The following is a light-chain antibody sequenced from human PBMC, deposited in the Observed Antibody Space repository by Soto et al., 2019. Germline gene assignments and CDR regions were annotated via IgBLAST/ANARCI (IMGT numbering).Light chain of an antibody. Sequence: DIQMTQSPTSLSASVGDRVTITCRASQDIRNFVAWYQQKPGKAPNLLIYAASTLQSGVPSRFSGSGSGTVFPLTINSLQPEDVATYSCQTYSSLPVFGPGTKVEIK. CDR2: AAS. CDR3: QTYSSLPV. J-gene: IGKJ3*01. V-gene: IGKV1-27*01. CDR1: QDIRNF.